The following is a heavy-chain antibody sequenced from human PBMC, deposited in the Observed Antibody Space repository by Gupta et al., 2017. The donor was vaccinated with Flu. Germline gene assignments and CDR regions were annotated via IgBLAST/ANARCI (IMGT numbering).Heavy chain of an antibody. Sequence: QVQLVQSGAEVKKPGASVTVSCKASGYTFTRYAMHWVRQAPGQRLEWMGWINAGNGNTKYSQKFQGRVTISRDTAASIVYMELSSLRSEDTAVYYCARENSVDIDMAYYFDYWGQGTLVTVSS. CDR2: INAGNGNT. V-gene: IGHV1-3*01. CDR1: GYTFTRYA. CDR3: ARENSVDIDMAYYFDY. J-gene: IGHJ4*02. D-gene: IGHD5-18*01.